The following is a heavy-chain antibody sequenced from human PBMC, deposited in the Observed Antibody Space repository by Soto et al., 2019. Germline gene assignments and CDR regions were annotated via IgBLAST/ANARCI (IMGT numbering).Heavy chain of an antibody. Sequence: ASVKISCKASGFSFSDYFMHWVRQAPGHGLAWMGIITPNNGNTNYAQKLQGRVTMTTDTSTSTAYMELRSLRSDDTAVYYCARDRGHYDFWSGYRPIYYYYYGMDVWGQGTTVTVSS. CDR1: GFSFSDYF. J-gene: IGHJ6*02. V-gene: IGHV1-18*04. CDR2: ITPNNGNT. CDR3: ARDRGHYDFWSGYRPIYYYYYGMDV. D-gene: IGHD3-3*01.